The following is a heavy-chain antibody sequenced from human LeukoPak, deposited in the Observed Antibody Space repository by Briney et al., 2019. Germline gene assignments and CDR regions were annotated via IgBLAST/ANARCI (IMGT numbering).Heavy chain of an antibody. CDR3: ASVYGSGSYEFDY. CDR2: IYTSGST. Sequence: SETLSLTCTVSGGSISSYYWSWIRQPAGKGLEWIGRIYTSGSTNYNPSLKSRVAMSVDTSKNQFSLNLSSVTAADTAVYYCASVYGSGSYEFDYWGQGTLVTVSS. V-gene: IGHV4-4*07. CDR1: GGSISSYY. D-gene: IGHD3-10*01. J-gene: IGHJ4*02.